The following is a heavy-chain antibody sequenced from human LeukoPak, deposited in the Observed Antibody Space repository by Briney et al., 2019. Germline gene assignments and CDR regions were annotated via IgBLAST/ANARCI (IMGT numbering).Heavy chain of an antibody. CDR3: TQGTSIAAHPNVPACFDY. CDR1: GFTFSSYA. D-gene: IGHD6-6*01. V-gene: IGHV3-23*01. CDR2: ISGSGGST. J-gene: IGHJ4*02. Sequence: PGGSLRLSCAASGFTFSSYAMSWVRQAPGKGLEWVSAISGSGGSTYYADSVKGRFTISRDNSKNTLYLQMNSPRAEDTAVYYCTQGTSIAAHPNVPACFDYWAQGTLVTVSS.